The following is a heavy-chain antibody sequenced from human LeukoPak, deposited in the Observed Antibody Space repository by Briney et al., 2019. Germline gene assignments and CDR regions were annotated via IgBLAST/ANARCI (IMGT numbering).Heavy chain of an antibody. CDR2: IYCSGNT. Sequence: PSETLSLTCTVSGGSISGYYWSWIRQPPGKGLEWVGYIYCSGNTNYNPSLKTRVTISVDTSKNQFSLKMSSVTAADTAVYYCARAPNGFGAFDIWGPGTMVTVSS. D-gene: IGHD2-8*01. V-gene: IGHV4-59*01. CDR1: GGSISGYY. J-gene: IGHJ3*02. CDR3: ARAPNGFGAFDI.